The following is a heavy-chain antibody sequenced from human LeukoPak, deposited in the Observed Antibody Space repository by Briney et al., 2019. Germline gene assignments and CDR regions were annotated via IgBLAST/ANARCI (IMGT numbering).Heavy chain of an antibody. D-gene: IGHD3-9*01. J-gene: IGHJ6*02. CDR3: VRGYYDIVTAYFALYYYGMDV. Sequence: PGGSLRLSCAASGFTFSTYSMNWVRQAPGKGLEWVSYISSSSGTIYYADSVKGRLTISRDNAENSMYLLMKSLRAEDTAVYYCVRGYYDIVTAYFALYYYGMDVWGQGTTVTVSS. V-gene: IGHV3-48*01. CDR1: GFTFSTYS. CDR2: ISSSSGTI.